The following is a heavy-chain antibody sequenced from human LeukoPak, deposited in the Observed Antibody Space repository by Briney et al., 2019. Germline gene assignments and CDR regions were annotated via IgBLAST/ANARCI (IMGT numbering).Heavy chain of an antibody. Sequence: GGSLRLSCAASGFTFSSYSMNWVRQAPGKGLVWVSSISSSSSYIYYADSVKGRFTISRDNAKNSLYLQMNSLRAEDTAVYYCARDPTAIAAADDYYFDYWGQGTLVTVSS. CDR2: ISSSSSYI. CDR3: ARDPTAIAAADDYYFDY. J-gene: IGHJ4*02. D-gene: IGHD6-13*01. CDR1: GFTFSSYS. V-gene: IGHV3-21*01.